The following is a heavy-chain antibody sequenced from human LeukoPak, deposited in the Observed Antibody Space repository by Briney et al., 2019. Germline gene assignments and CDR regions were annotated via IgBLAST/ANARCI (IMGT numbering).Heavy chain of an antibody. CDR3: ARDRGFGAVAGRDAFDI. J-gene: IGHJ3*02. Sequence: GRSLRLSCAASGFTFSSYAMHWVRQAPGKGLEWVAVISYDGSNKYYADSVKGRFTISRDNSKNTLYLQMNSLRAEDTAVYYCARDRGFGAVAGRDAFDIWGQGTMVTVSS. CDR1: GFTFSSYA. CDR2: ISYDGSNK. V-gene: IGHV3-30-3*01. D-gene: IGHD6-19*01.